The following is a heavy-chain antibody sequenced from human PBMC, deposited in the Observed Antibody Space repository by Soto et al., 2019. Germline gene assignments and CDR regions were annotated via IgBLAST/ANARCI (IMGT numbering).Heavy chain of an antibody. J-gene: IGHJ6*02. CDR3: ARSGYYGSGSQLYYYYYYGMDV. Sequence: VQLVQSGAEVKKPGSSVKVSCKASGGTFSSYAISWVRQAPGQGLEWMGGIIPIFGTANYAQKFQGRVTITADESTSTAYMELSSLRSEDTAVYYCARSGYYGSGSQLYYYYYYGMDVWGQGTTVTVSS. D-gene: IGHD3-10*01. CDR1: GGTFSSYA. CDR2: IIPIFGTA. V-gene: IGHV1-69*01.